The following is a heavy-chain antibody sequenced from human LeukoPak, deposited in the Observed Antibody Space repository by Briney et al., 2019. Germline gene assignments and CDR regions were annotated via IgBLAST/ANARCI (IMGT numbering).Heavy chain of an antibody. V-gene: IGHV4-39*01. D-gene: IGHD2-21*02. CDR3: ATTYCGGDCYPAW. CDR1: GGSISSSGYY. J-gene: IGHJ4*02. CDR2: IYYSGST. Sequence: IPSETLPLTCSVSGGSISSSGYYWGWIRQPPGKGLEWIGNIYYSGSTYYNPSLKSRLTISVDTSKNQFSLKLSSVAAADTAVYYCATTYCGGDCYPAWWGQGTLVTVSS.